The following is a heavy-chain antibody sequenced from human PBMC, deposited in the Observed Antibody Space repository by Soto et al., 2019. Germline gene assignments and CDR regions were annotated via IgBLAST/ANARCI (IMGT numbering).Heavy chain of an antibody. CDR3: ARDGEVLRDGYNFDFDY. Sequence: GGSLRLSCAASGFTFSSYAMHWVRQAPGKGLEWVAVISYDGSNKYYADSVKGRFTISRDNSKNTLYPQMNSLRAEDTAVYYCARDGEVLRDGYNFDFDYWGQGTLVTVSS. D-gene: IGHD3-3*01. CDR1: GFTFSSYA. V-gene: IGHV3-30-3*01. J-gene: IGHJ4*02. CDR2: ISYDGSNK.